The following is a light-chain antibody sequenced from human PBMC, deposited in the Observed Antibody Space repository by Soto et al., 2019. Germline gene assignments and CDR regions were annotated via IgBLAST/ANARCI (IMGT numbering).Light chain of an antibody. Sequence: EIVLTQSPGTLSLSPGERATLSCRASQSISNSNLAWYQQKPGRAPRLLLYGASNRAAGIPDRFSGSGSGTDFTLTISRLETEDFVMYYCHQYGRSPDWDRWTFGQGTKVEVK. J-gene: IGKJ1*01. V-gene: IGKV3-20*01. CDR2: GAS. CDR1: QSISNSN. CDR3: HQYGRSPDWDRWT.